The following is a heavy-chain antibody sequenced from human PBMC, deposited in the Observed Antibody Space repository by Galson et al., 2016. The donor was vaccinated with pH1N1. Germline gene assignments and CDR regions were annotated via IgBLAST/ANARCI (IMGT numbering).Heavy chain of an antibody. D-gene: IGHD3-9*01. CDR2: IYPEDSDS. CDR1: GYSFRNSW. Sequence: QSGAEVKKPGESLKISCQGSGYSFRNSWIGWVRQMPGKGLEWVGIIYPEDSDSRYRPSFEGQVTLSVDRSINTAYLQWSSLKASDTAMYYCARHTRYDIFPHSFYIDSWGQGPLVTVSS. J-gene: IGHJ4*02. V-gene: IGHV5-51*01. CDR3: ARHTRYDIFPHSFYIDS.